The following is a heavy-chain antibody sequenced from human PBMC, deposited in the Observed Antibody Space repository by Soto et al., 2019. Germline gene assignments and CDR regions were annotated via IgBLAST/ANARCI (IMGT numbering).Heavy chain of an antibody. CDR3: VRDSFLAAMDF. CDR1: GYTFSGYY. D-gene: IGHD2-2*01. CDR2: INPNSGGT. Sequence: GASVKVSCKASGYTFSGYYMHWVRQAPGQGLEWMGWINPNSGGTNYAEKFQGRVTMTRDTSINTAYMELSRLRSDDTALYYCVRDSFLAAMDFWGQGTLVTV. J-gene: IGHJ4*02. V-gene: IGHV1-2*02.